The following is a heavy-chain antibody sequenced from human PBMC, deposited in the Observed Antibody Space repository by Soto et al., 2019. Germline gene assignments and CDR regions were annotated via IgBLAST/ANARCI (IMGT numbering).Heavy chain of an antibody. D-gene: IGHD3-3*01. J-gene: IGHJ6*02. CDR3: AKDLSGGRADARFDYHYYGMDV. Sequence: GGSLRLSCAASGFTFDDYAMHWVRQAPGKGLEWVSSISWDSDTVGYADPVKGRFSISRDNAKNSLHLQLNSLRVEDTALHYCAKDLSGGRADARFDYHYYGMDVWGQGTTVTVSS. V-gene: IGHV3-9*01. CDR1: GFTFDDYA. CDR2: ISWDSDTV.